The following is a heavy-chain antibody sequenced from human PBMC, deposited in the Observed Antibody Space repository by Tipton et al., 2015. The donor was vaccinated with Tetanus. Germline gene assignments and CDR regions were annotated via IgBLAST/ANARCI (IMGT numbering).Heavy chain of an antibody. V-gene: IGHV3-23*01. D-gene: IGHD3-3*01. Sequence: AASGFIFSSYAMSWVRQAPGKGLECVSSISGSGDSTDYADSVKGRFTISRDNSKNTLYLQMDSLRVEDTATYFCARERFVEWLGPLDCRGQGTLVTVSS. CDR1: GFIFSSYA. CDR2: ISGSGDST. J-gene: IGHJ4*02. CDR3: ARERFVEWLGPLDC.